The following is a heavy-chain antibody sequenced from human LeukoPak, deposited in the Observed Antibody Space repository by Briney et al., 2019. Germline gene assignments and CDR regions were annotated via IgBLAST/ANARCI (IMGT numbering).Heavy chain of an antibody. CDR3: AVSASYTGSWFDP. Sequence: PSETLSLTCTVSGDSINSRSFYWGWIRQPPGKRLEWIGTIYYDGGANYNPSLKSRVTMSVDTPENRFSLKLTSVTAADTAVYYCAVSASYTGSWFDPWGQGTLVTVSS. CDR1: GDSINSRSFY. D-gene: IGHD3-16*01. V-gene: IGHV4-39*01. CDR2: IYYDGGA. J-gene: IGHJ5*02.